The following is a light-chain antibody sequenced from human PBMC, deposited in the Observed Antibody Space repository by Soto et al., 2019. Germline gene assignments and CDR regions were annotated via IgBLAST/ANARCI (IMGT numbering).Light chain of an antibody. Sequence: AIRMTQSPSSFSASTGDRVTITCRASQGISSYLAWYQQKPGKAPKLLIYAASTLQSGVPSRFSGSGSGTDFTLTSSCLQSEDFATYYCQQYYSYPRTVGQGTKVEIK. CDR3: QQYYSYPRT. J-gene: IGKJ1*01. CDR1: QGISSY. CDR2: AAS. V-gene: IGKV1-8*01.